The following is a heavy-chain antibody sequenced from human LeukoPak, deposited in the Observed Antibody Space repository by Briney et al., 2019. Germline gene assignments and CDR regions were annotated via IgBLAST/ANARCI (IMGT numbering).Heavy chain of an antibody. CDR3: ARGALHVFDY. CDR2: ISTSGSTT. J-gene: IGHJ4*02. V-gene: IGHV3-48*03. Sequence: GGSLRLSCAASGFTFSDYEINWARQAPGKGLEWVSCISTSGSTTYYADSVKGRFTISRDNAKNSLFLQMNTLTAEDTAVYYCARGALHVFDYWGQGTPVTVSS. D-gene: IGHD3-10*02. CDR1: GFTFSDYE.